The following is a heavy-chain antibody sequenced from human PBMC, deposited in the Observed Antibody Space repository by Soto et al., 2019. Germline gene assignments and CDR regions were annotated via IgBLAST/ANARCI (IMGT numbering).Heavy chain of an antibody. CDR2: ISGTGVST. Sequence: SLRLSCAASGFTFSSHAISWVRQAPGKGLEWVSAISGTGVSTFYADSVKGRFTISRDNSKNTPYLQLNSLRVEDTAIYYCAKNRDGYYYTGTDVWGQGTTVTVSS. V-gene: IGHV3-23*01. CDR1: GFTFSSHA. J-gene: IGHJ6*02. CDR3: AKNRDGYYYTGTDV.